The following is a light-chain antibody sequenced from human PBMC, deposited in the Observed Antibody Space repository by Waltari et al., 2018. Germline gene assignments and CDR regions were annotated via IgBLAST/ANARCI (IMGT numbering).Light chain of an antibody. CDR2: EGS. J-gene: IGLJ2*01. CDR1: SSDVGIYNL. CDR3: CSYAGSSTHVV. Sequence: QPALTQPASVSGSPGQSITISCTGTSSDVGIYNLVSWYQQHPGKAPNLMIYEGSKRPSGVSNRFSGSKSGNTASLTISGLQAEDEADYYCCSYAGSSTHVVFGGGTKLTVL. V-gene: IGLV2-23*01.